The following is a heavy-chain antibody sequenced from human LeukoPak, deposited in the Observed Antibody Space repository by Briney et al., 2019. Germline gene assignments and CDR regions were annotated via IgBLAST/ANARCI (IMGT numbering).Heavy chain of an antibody. CDR1: GGSISSYY. J-gene: IGHJ6*02. CDR2: IYYSGST. V-gene: IGHV4-59*08. D-gene: IGHD5-18*01. Sequence: SETLSLTCTVSGGSISSYYWSWIRQPPGKGLEWIGYIYYSGSTNYNPSPKSRVTISVDTSKNQFSLKLSSVTAADTAVYYCARAAPIRGYSYGYGFYYYGMDVWGQGTTVTVSS. CDR3: ARAAPIRGYSYGYGFYYYGMDV.